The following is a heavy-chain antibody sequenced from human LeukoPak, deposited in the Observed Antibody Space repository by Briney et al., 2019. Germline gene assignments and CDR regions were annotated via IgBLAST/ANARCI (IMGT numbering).Heavy chain of an antibody. CDR3: ARDSFYYDSSGYPRGDY. V-gene: IGHV3-21*01. Sequence: PGGSLRLSCAASGFTFSSYSMNWVRQAPGKGLEWVSSISRSSSYIYYADLVNDRFTISRDNAKNSLYLQINSLRAEDTAVYYCARDSFYYDSSGYPRGDYWGQGTLVTVSS. J-gene: IGHJ4*02. CDR1: GFTFSSYS. D-gene: IGHD3-22*01. CDR2: ISRSSSYI.